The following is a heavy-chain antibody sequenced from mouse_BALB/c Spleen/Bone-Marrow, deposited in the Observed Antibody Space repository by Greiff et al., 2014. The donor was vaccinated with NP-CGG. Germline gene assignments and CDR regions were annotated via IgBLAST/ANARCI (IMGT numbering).Heavy chain of an antibody. CDR3: TRYPYYYGSRNYYVMDY. J-gene: IGHJ4*01. V-gene: IGHV1-5*01. D-gene: IGHD1-1*01. CDR1: GYTFTSYW. Sequence: EVQLQQSGTVLARPGASVKMSCKASGYTFTSYWMHWVKQRPGQGLEWIGAIYPGNSDTSYNQKFKGKAKLTAVTPTSTAYMELSSLTNEDSAVYYCTRYPYYYGSRNYYVMDYWGQGTSVTVTS. CDR2: IYPGNSDT.